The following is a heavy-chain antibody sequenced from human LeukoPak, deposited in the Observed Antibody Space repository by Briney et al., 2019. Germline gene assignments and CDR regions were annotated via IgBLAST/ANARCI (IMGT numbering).Heavy chain of an antibody. CDR3: AKGPMVRGVILFDY. D-gene: IGHD3-10*01. J-gene: IGHJ4*02. Sequence: GGSLRLSCAASGFTFSSYAMSWVRQAPGKGLEWVAFIRYDGSNKYYADSVKGRFTISRDNSKNTLYLQMNSLRAEDTAVYYCAKGPMVRGVILFDYWGQGTLVTVSS. V-gene: IGHV3-30*02. CDR2: IRYDGSNK. CDR1: GFTFSSYA.